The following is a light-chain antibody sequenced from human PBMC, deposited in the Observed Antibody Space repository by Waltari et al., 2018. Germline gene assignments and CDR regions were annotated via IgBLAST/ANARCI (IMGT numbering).Light chain of an antibody. Sequence: QSVLTQPPSVSGAPGQRVTISCTGSGSNIGAGYDAHWYQQLPRAAPKLLIYGSTSRPLGVPARFFGSTSGTSASLAITGLQAEDEADYYCQSYDTSLSVVFGGGTKLTVL. CDR3: QSYDTSLSVV. V-gene: IGLV1-40*01. J-gene: IGLJ3*02. CDR2: GST. CDR1: GSNIGAGYD.